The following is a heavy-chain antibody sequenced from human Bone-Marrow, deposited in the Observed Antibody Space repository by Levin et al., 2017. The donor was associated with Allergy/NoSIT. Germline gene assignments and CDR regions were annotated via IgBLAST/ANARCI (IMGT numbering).Heavy chain of an antibody. CDR3: ASRWLQPPGHPRWYYFDY. D-gene: IGHD5-24*01. J-gene: IGHJ4*02. Sequence: PGGSLRLSCAASGFTFSSYSMNWVRQAPGKGLEWVSSISSSSSYIYYADSVKGRFTISRDNAKNSLYLQMNSLRAEDTAVYYCASRWLQPPGHPRWYYFDYWGQGTLVTVSS. CDR2: ISSSSSYI. V-gene: IGHV3-21*01. CDR1: GFTFSSYS.